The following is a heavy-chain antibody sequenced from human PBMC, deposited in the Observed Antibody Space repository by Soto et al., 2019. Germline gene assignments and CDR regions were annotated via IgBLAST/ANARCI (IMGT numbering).Heavy chain of an antibody. Sequence: EMELVASGGGLVQPGGSLRLSCVASGFTFNTHWIHWVRQAPGKGLEWVSRIDLDGRGTSYADSVKGRFTISTDNAKNTVYLPMDSLRAEDTAVYYCPTVFDIWGQGTLVTVSS. CDR2: IDLDGRGT. CDR3: PTVFDI. CDR1: GFTFNTHW. V-gene: IGHV3-74*01. J-gene: IGHJ4*02. D-gene: IGHD4-17*01.